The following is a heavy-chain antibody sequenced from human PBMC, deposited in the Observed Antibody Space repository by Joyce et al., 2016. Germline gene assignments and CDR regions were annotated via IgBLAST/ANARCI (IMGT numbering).Heavy chain of an antibody. CDR1: GFTFDDYT. J-gene: IGHJ4*02. D-gene: IGHD3-3*01. CDR2: MSWDGGST. CDR3: AKDRGGFGVVISSYLDY. V-gene: IGHV3-43*01. Sequence: EVQLVESGGVVVQPGGSLRLSCAASGFTFDDYTMHWVRQGPGKVLEWVSFMSWDGGSTYYADSVKGRFTISRDNSKNSLYLQMNSLRTEDTALYYCAKDRGGFGVVISSYLDYWGQGTLVTVSS.